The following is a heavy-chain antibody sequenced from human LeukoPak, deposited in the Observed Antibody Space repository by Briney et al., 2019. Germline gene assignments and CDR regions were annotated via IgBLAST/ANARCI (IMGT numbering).Heavy chain of an antibody. CDR3: ARGAVAGRRGDAFDI. CDR2: IKQEGSEK. CDR1: GFTFSSYW. D-gene: IGHD6-19*01. V-gene: IGHV3-7*01. J-gene: IGHJ3*02. Sequence: GGSLRLSCAASGFTFSSYWMSWVRQAPGKGLEWVANIKQEGSEKYYVDSVKGRFTISRDNAKNSLYLQMNSLRAEDTAVYYCARGAVAGRRGDAFDIWGQGTMVTVSS.